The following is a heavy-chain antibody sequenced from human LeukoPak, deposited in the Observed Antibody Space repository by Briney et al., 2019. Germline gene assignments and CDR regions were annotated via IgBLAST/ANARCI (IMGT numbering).Heavy chain of an antibody. CDR3: ARGLRYFYYYGMDV. J-gene: IGHJ6*02. D-gene: IGHD3-9*01. V-gene: IGHV3-53*01. CDR2: IYSDGNT. Sequence: GGSLRLSCAVSGFTVSSIYMSWVRQAPGKGLEWVSFIYSDGNTYYADSVKGRFTLSRDSSRNTLYLQMNSLRVDDTAVYYCARGLRYFYYYGMDVWGQGTTITVSS. CDR1: GFTVSSIY.